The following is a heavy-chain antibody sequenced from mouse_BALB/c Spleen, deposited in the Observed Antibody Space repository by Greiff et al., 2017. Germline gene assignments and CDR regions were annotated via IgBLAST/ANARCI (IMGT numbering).Heavy chain of an antibody. J-gene: IGHJ3*01. V-gene: IGHV10-1*02. CDR3: VRDDYDVGWFAY. CDR1: GFTFNTYA. D-gene: IGHD2-4*01. CDR2: IRSKSNNYAT. Sequence: VKLMESGGGLVQPKGSLKLSCAASGFTFNTYAMNWVRQAPGKGLEWVARIRSKSNNYATYYADSVKDRFTISRDDSQSMLYLQMNNLKTEDTAMYYCVRDDYDVGWFAYWGQGTLVTVSA.